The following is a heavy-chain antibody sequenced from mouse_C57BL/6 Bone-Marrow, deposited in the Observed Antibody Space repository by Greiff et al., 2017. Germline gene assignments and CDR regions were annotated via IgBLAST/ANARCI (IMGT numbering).Heavy chain of an antibody. CDR2: IYPGSGNT. Sequence: QVQLQQSGAELVRPGASVKLSCKASGYTFTDYYINWVKQRPGQGLEWIARIYPGSGNTYYNEKFKGKATLTAEKSSSTAYMQLSSLTSEDSAVYFCARSGYGSSRGYYAMDYWGQGTSVTVSS. CDR1: GYTFTDYY. CDR3: ARSGYGSSRGYYAMDY. J-gene: IGHJ4*01. D-gene: IGHD1-1*01. V-gene: IGHV1-76*01.